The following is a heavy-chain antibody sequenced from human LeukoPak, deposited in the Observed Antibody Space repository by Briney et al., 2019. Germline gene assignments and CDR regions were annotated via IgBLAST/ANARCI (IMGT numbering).Heavy chain of an antibody. J-gene: IGHJ6*02. Sequence: GASVKVSCKASGYTFTGYYMHWVRQAPGQGLEWMGWINPNSGGTNYAQKFQGRVTMTRDTSISTAYMELSRLRSDDTAVYYCARRNKRYCSSTSCYVYYGMDVWGQGTTVTVSS. CDR2: INPNSGGT. CDR3: ARRNKRYCSSTSCYVYYGMDV. V-gene: IGHV1-2*02. D-gene: IGHD2-2*01. CDR1: GYTFTGYY.